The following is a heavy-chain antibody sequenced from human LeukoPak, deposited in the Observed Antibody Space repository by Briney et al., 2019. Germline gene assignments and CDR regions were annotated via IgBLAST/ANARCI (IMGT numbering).Heavy chain of an antibody. J-gene: IGHJ4*02. CDR2: IYWNDDK. CDR1: GFSLSTGGVG. Sequence: SGPTLVKPTQTLTLTCTFSGFSLSTGGVGVGWIRQPPGKALEWLALIYWNDDKRYSPSLKSRLTITKDTSKNQVVLTMTNMDPVDTATYYCAAATTYPYYFDYWGQGTLVTVSS. CDR3: AAATTYPYYFDY. V-gene: IGHV2-5*01. D-gene: IGHD5-12*01.